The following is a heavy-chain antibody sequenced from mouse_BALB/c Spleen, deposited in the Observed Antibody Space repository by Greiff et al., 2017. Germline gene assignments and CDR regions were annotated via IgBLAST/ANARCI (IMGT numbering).Heavy chain of an antibody. Sequence: EVKVVESGGGLVQPGGSMKLSCVASGFTFSSYWMSWVRQSPEKGLEWVAEIRLKSDNYATHYAESVKGKFTISRDDSKSRLYLQMNSLRAEDTGIYYCTDLRFAYWGQGTLVTVSA. CDR2: IRLKSDNYAT. J-gene: IGHJ3*01. CDR1: GFTFSSYW. CDR3: TDLRFAY. V-gene: IGHV6-3*01.